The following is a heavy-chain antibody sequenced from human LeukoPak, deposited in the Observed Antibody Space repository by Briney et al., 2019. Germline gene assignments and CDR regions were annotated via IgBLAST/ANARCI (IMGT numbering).Heavy chain of an antibody. V-gene: IGHV4-4*07. J-gene: IGHJ4*02. CDR3: ARDQGFWSGYSFDY. CDR1: GGSISSYY. D-gene: IGHD3-3*01. Sequence: SGTLSLTCTVSGGSISSYYWSWIRQPAGKGLEWIGHIYTSGSTNYNPSLKSRVTMSVDTSKNQFSLKLSSVTAADTAVYYCARDQGFWSGYSFDYWGQGTLVTVSS. CDR2: IYTSGST.